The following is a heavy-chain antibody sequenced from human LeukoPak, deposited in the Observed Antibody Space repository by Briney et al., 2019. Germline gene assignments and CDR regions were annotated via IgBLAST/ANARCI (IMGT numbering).Heavy chain of an antibody. V-gene: IGHV4-39*07. CDR2: IYYSGST. CDR3: ASLIAAAVDY. CDR1: GGSLSSSSYY. Sequence: SETLSLTRTVSGGSLSSSSYYWGWTRQPPGKGLEWIGSIYYSGSTYYSPSRKSRVTISVDTSKNQCSLKLSSVTAADTAVYYCASLIAAAVDYWGQGTLVTVSS. D-gene: IGHD6-13*01. J-gene: IGHJ4*02.